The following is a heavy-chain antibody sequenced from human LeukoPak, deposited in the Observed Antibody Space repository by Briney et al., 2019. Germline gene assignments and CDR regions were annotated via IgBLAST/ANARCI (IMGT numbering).Heavy chain of an antibody. Sequence: NTSETLSLTCTVSGGSISSSSYYWGWIRQTPGKGLEWIGTMYYSGSTNYNPSLKSRVTLSIDTPKNQFSLRLSSVTAADTAVYYCASKSTARTIDYWGQGTLVTVSS. CDR3: ASKSTARTIDY. J-gene: IGHJ4*02. D-gene: IGHD1-14*01. CDR1: GGSISSSSYY. CDR2: MYYSGST. V-gene: IGHV4-39*01.